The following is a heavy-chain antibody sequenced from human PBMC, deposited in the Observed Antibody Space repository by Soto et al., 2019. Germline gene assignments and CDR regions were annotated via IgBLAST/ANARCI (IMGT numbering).Heavy chain of an antibody. J-gene: IGHJ5*02. Sequence: QVQLVQSGAEVKKPGASVKVSCKVSGYTLTELSMHWVRQAPGKGLEWMGGFDPEDGETIYAQKFQGRVTMTEDTSTDTAYMELSSLRSEDTAVYYCATVYGSGSYYNPLEVLAWFDPWGQGTLVTVSS. CDR3: ATVYGSGSYYNPLEVLAWFDP. V-gene: IGHV1-24*01. CDR1: GYTLTELS. CDR2: FDPEDGET. D-gene: IGHD3-10*01.